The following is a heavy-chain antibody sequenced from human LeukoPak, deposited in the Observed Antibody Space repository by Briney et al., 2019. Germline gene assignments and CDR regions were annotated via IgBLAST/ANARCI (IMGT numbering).Heavy chain of an antibody. V-gene: IGHV3-48*03. CDR3: ARAYSNYGAYYYYYMDV. J-gene: IGHJ6*03. CDR1: GFTFSSYE. Sequence: GGSLRLSCAASGFTFSSYEMNWVRQAPGKGLEWVSYISSSGSTIYYADSVKGRFTISRDNAKNSLYLQMNSLRAEDTAVYYCARAYSNYGAYYYYYMDVWGKGTTVTVSS. CDR2: ISSSGSTI. D-gene: IGHD4-11*01.